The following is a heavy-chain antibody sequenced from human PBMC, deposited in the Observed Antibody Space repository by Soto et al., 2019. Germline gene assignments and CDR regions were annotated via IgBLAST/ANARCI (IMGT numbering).Heavy chain of an antibody. V-gene: IGHV3-53*01. CDR2: LYDVDGT. CDR3: ATWQLSEHAYNI. J-gene: IGHJ3*02. CDR1: GFTVSGKKY. Sequence: GGSLRLSCAASGFTVSGKKYLAWVRQAPGKGLEWVSALYDVDGTFYADSVKGRFTTSGDSSRTIVYLQMNSLRPDDTPVYYSATWQLSEHAYNIWGEGTGVTVSS.